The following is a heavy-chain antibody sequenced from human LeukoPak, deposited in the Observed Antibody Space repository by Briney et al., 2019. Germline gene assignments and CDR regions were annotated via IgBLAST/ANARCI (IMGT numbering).Heavy chain of an antibody. D-gene: IGHD6-19*01. CDR1: GDTFSSYA. CDR2: IIPILGIA. CDR3: ARDPRGRSGWFHFDY. J-gene: IGHJ4*02. V-gene: IGHV1-69*04. Sequence: SVTVSFKASGDTFSSYAISWVRQAPGQGLEWMGRIIPILGIANYAQKFQGRVTITADRSTNTAYMELSSLRSEDTAVYYCARDPRGRSGWFHFDYWGQGTLVTVSS.